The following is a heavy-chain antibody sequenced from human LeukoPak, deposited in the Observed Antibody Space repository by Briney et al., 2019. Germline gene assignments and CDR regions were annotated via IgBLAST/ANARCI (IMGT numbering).Heavy chain of an antibody. V-gene: IGHV4-61*02. CDR2: IYTSGST. CDR1: GGSISSGSYY. Sequence: PSQTLSLTCTVSGGSISSGSYYWSWIRQPAGKGLEWIGRIYTSGSTNYNPSLKSRVTISVDTSKNQFSLKLSSVTAADTAVYYCAPFDIWGQGTMVTVSS. J-gene: IGHJ3*02. CDR3: APFDI.